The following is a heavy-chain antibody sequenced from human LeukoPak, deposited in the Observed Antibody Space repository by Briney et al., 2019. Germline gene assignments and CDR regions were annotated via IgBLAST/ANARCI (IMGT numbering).Heavy chain of an antibody. CDR1: GYTFTSYG. Sequence: ASVKVSCKASGYTFTSYGISWVRQAPGQGLEWMGWISAYNGNTNYAQKLQGRVTITTDTSTSTAYMELRSLRSDDTAVYYCARDSLSVDYSKIVAWFDPWGQGTLVTVSS. CDR3: ARDSLSVDYSKIVAWFDP. D-gene: IGHD4-11*01. V-gene: IGHV1-18*01. CDR2: ISAYNGNT. J-gene: IGHJ5*02.